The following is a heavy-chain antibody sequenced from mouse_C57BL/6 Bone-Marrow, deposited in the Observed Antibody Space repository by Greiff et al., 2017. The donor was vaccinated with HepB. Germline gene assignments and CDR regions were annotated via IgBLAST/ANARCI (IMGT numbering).Heavy chain of an antibody. Sequence: VHVKQSGAELVRPGASVKLSCTASGFNIKDDYMHWVKQRPEQGLEWIGWIDPENGDTEYASKFQGKATITADTSSNTAYLQLSSLTSEDTAVYYCTTDYGSRAWLAYWGQGTLVTVSA. CDR3: TTDYGSRAWLAY. CDR2: IDPENGDT. J-gene: IGHJ3*01. V-gene: IGHV14-4*01. CDR1: GFNIKDDY. D-gene: IGHD1-1*01.